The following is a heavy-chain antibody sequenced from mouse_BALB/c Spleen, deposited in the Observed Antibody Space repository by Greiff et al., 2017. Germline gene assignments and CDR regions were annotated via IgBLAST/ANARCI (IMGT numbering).Heavy chain of an antibody. Sequence: QVQLQQPGAELVKPGASVKLSCTASGYTFTSYYMYWVKQRPGQGLEWIGGINPSNGGTNFNEKFKSKATMTVDKSSSTAYMQLSSLTSEDSAVYYCTRRGDGRYFDYWGQGTTLTVSA. CDR1: GYTFTSYY. J-gene: IGHJ2*01. CDR2: INPSNGGT. D-gene: IGHD3-3*01. V-gene: IGHV1S81*02. CDR3: TRRGDGRYFDY.